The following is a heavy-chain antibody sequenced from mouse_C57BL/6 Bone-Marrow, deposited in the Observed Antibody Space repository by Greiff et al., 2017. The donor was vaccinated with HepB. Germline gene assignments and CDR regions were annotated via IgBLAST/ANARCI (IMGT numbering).Heavy chain of an antibody. CDR2: IHPNSGST. J-gene: IGHJ3*01. V-gene: IGHV1-64*01. Sequence: QVQLQQPGAELVKPGASVKLSCKASGYTFTSYWMHWVKQRPGQGLEWIGMIHPNSGSTNYNEKFKSKATLTVDKSSSTAYMQLSSLTSEDSAVYYCAREKLYDPAWFAYWGQGTLVTVSA. CDR3: AREKLYDPAWFAY. D-gene: IGHD2-12*01. CDR1: GYTFTSYW.